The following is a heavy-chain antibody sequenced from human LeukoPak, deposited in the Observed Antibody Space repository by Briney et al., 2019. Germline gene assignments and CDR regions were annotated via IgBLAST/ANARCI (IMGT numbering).Heavy chain of an antibody. Sequence: PRGSLRLSCAASEFTFSRYAMSWVRQAPGKGLEWVSAISGSGGSTYYADSVKGRFTISRDNSKNTLYLQMNSLRAEDTAVYYCAKEHIVGATIFDYWGQGTLVTVSS. CDR3: AKEHIVGATIFDY. V-gene: IGHV3-23*01. D-gene: IGHD1-26*01. CDR1: EFTFSRYA. J-gene: IGHJ4*02. CDR2: ISGSGGST.